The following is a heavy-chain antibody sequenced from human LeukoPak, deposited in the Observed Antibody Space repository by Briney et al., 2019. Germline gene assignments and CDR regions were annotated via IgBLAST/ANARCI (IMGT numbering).Heavy chain of an antibody. Sequence: ASVKVPCKASGYTFTSYDINWVRQATGQGLEWMGWMNPNSGNTGYAQKFQGRVTMTRNTSISTAYMELSSLRSEDTAVYYCASGDSSSPGGDYWGQGTLVTVSS. V-gene: IGHV1-8*01. CDR1: GYTFTSYD. J-gene: IGHJ4*02. D-gene: IGHD6-6*01. CDR3: ASGDSSSPGGDY. CDR2: MNPNSGNT.